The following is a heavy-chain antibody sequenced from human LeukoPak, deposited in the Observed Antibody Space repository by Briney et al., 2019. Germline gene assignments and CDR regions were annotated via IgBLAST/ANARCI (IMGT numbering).Heavy chain of an antibody. D-gene: IGHD5-18*01. Sequence: GGSLRLSCAASGLTFSSYGLHWVRQAPGKGLDWVAVISNDGSKKYYADSVKGRFTISRDNSKNTLSLQVSSLRTEDTAVYYCAKDRYSYAFEYSDSWGQGTLVTVSS. CDR2: ISNDGSKK. J-gene: IGHJ4*02. CDR1: GLTFSSYG. V-gene: IGHV3-30*18. CDR3: AKDRYSYAFEYSDS.